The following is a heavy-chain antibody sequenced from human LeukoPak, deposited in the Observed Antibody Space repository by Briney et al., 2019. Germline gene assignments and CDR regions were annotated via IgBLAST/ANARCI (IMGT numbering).Heavy chain of an antibody. CDR1: GFTFSSYA. Sequence: GGSLRLSCAASGFTFSSYAMSWVRQAPGKGLEWGSAISGRGGSTYYADSVKGRFTIARDNSKNTLYLQMNSLRAEDTAVYYCAKVLSPPTYYDFWSGYPGTFDYWGQGTLVTVSS. V-gene: IGHV3-23*01. J-gene: IGHJ4*02. CDR3: AKVLSPPTYYDFWSGYPGTFDY. D-gene: IGHD3-3*01. CDR2: ISGRGGST.